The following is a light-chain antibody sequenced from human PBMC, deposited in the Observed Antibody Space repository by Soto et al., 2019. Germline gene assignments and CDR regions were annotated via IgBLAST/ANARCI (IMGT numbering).Light chain of an antibody. CDR3: TSVTTSTTMI. CDR2: DVN. J-gene: IGLJ2*01. V-gene: IGLV2-14*03. CDR1: SSDIGAYNY. Sequence: QSALTQPASVSGSPGQSITISCTGTSSDIGAYNYVSWYQQHPGKAPKLMIYDVNIRPSGVSNRYSGSKSGNTASLTISGLQAEDEADYYCTSVTTSTTMIFGGGTKLTVL.